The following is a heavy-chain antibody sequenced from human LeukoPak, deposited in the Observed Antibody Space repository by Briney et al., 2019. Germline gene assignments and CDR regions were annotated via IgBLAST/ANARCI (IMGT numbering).Heavy chain of an antibody. CDR3: ARDAYYYSSGYCDY. CDR1: VYTFTIYY. J-gene: IGHJ4*02. CDR2: INPSGGRT. V-gene: IGHV1-46*01. Sequence: ASVTVSFTASVYTFTIYYMHWVRQAPGQGQEWKGIINPSGGRTSYAKKFHGRVTMTRDTSTSTVYMELSSLRSEDTAVYYCARDAYYYSSGYCDYWGQGTLVTVSS. D-gene: IGHD3-22*01.